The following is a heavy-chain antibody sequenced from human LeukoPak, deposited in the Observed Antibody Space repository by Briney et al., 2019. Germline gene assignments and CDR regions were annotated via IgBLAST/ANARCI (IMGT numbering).Heavy chain of an antibody. D-gene: IGHD2-15*01. CDR1: GYTFTSYG. CDR3: ARDPGYRSGGSCSYYYYYMDV. CDR2: ISAYNGNT. Sequence: ASVKVSCKASGYTFTSYGISWVRQAPGQGLEWMGWISAYNGNTNYAQKLQGRVTMTTDTSTSTAYMELRSLRSDDTAVYYCARDPGYRSGGSCSYYYYYMDVWGKGTTVTVSS. J-gene: IGHJ6*03. V-gene: IGHV1-18*01.